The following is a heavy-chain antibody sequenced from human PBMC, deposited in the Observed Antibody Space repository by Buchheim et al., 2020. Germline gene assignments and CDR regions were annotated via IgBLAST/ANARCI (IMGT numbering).Heavy chain of an antibody. J-gene: IGHJ4*02. Sequence: QVQLQESGPGLVKPSGTLSLTCTVSGASISSNNWWRWVRQPPGKGLEWIGEVYYSGSTNYNPSLKRRLTISVDVSNNCFSLKLNSVTAADTGVYYCARAITMSPWGQGTL. V-gene: IGHV4-4*02. CDR3: ARAITMSP. CDR2: VYYSGST. D-gene: IGHD3-22*01. CDR1: GASISSNNW.